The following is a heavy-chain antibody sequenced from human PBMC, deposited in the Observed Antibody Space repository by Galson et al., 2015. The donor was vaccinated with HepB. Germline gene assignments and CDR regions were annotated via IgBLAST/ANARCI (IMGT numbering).Heavy chain of an antibody. CDR3: ASGVAARPTDY. D-gene: IGHD6-6*01. CDR2: INPSGGST. V-gene: IGHV1-46*01. CDR1: GYTFTSYY. J-gene: IGHJ4*02. Sequence: SVKVSCKASGYTFTSYYMHWVRQAPGQGLEWMGIINPSGGSTSYAQKFQGRVTISVDTSKNQFSLKLSSVTAADTAVYYCASGVAARPTDYWGQGTLVTVSS.